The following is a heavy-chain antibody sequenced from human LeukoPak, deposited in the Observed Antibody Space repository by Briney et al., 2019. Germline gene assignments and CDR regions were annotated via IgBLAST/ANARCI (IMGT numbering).Heavy chain of an antibody. CDR1: GGSISSSSYY. CDR3: ARDQSSSWGGVDY. J-gene: IGHJ4*02. D-gene: IGHD6-13*01. Sequence: SETLSLTCTVSGGSISSSSYYWGWIRQPPGKGLEWIGSIYYSGSTYYNPSLKSRVTISVDTSKNQFSLKLSSVTAADTAVYYCARDQSSSWGGVDYWGQGTLVTVSS. CDR2: IYYSGST. V-gene: IGHV4-39*07.